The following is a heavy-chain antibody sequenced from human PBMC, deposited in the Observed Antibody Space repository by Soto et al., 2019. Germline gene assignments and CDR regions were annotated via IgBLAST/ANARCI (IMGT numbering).Heavy chain of an antibody. CDR3: ARAPSNYYYGMDV. V-gene: IGHV5-51*01. J-gene: IGHJ6*02. CDR2: IYPGDSDT. CDR1: GYSFTSYW. Sequence: PGESLKISCKGSGYSFTSYWIGWVRQMPGKGLEWMGIIYPGDSDTRYSPSFQGQVTISADKSISTAYLQWSSLKASDTAMYYCARAPSNYYYGMDVWGQGTTVTVSS.